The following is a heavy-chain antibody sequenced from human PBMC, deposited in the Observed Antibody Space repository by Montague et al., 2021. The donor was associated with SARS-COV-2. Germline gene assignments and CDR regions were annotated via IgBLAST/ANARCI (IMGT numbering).Heavy chain of an antibody. V-gene: IGHV4-59*08. CDR3: AASAWTNGYFDF. J-gene: IGHJ4*02. Sequence: SETLSLTCTVSGGSISSYYWSWIRQPPGKGLQWIGYIYNNGSTNCNTSLKSRVTLSIDTSKNQFSLKLASVTAADTAVYFCAASAWTNGYFDFWGQGFLVTVSS. D-gene: IGHD1/OR15-1a*01. CDR1: GGSISSYY. CDR2: IYNNGST.